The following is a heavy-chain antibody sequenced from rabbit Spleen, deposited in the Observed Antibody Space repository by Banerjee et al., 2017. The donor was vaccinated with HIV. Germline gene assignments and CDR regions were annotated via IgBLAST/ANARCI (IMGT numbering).Heavy chain of an antibody. D-gene: IGHD1-1*01. CDR2: IYSGIDGVT. Sequence: QEQLTESGGGLVQPEGSLTLTCTASGFSFSTSYHMCWVRQAPEKGLEWIACIYSGIDGVTHYASWVISRFTITKTSSTTVTLQMTSLTAADTATYFCVRYTNNMYGLWGQGTLVTVS. J-gene: IGHJ4*01. CDR3: VRYTNNMYGL. CDR1: GFSFSTSYH. V-gene: IGHV1S45*01.